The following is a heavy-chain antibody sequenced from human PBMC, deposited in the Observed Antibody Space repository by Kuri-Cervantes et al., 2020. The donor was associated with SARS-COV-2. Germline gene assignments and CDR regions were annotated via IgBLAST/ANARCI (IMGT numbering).Heavy chain of an antibody. J-gene: IGHJ5*02. CDR3: ARREIAAGHRWFDH. CDR1: GGSFSGYY. Sequence: SETLSLTCAVYGGSFSGYYWSWIRQSPGKGLVWIGEINHTGSTNYNPSLKSRVTISVGASKNQFFLKLGSVTAADTAVYYCARREIAAGHRWFDHWGQGTLVTVSS. V-gene: IGHV4-34*01. CDR2: INHTGST. D-gene: IGHD6-13*01.